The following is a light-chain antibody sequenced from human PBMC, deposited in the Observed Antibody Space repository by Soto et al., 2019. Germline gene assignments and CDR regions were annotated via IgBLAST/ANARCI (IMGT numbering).Light chain of an antibody. J-gene: IGKJ1*01. CDR2: DAS. CDR3: QQYNILST. Sequence: DIQMTQSPATLSASVGDRVTITCRASQSIRYWLAWYQHKPGKAPKLLIYDASTVESGVPTRFSGSGSGTEITLTISSLHPDDFATYCCQQYNILSTFGQGTKVDIK. CDR1: QSIRYW. V-gene: IGKV1-5*01.